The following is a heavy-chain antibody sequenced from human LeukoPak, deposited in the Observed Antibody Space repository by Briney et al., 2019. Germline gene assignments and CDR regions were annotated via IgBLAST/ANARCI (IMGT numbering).Heavy chain of an antibody. CDR2: IYYSGST. V-gene: IGHV4-59*01. CDR3: ARLGATTGLYYYYYYYMDV. Sequence: SETLSLTCNVSGGSISSYYWSWIRQPPGKGLEWIGYIYYSGSTNYNPSLKSRVTISVDTSKNQFSLKLSSVTAADTAVYYCARLGATTGLYYYYYYYMDVWGKGTTVTISS. CDR1: GGSISSYY. J-gene: IGHJ6*03. D-gene: IGHD1-26*01.